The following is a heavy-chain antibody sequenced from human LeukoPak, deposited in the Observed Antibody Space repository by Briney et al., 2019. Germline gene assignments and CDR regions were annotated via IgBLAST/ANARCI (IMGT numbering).Heavy chain of an antibody. D-gene: IGHD3-22*01. J-gene: IGHJ3*02. Sequence: GASVKVSCKASGYTFTGYYMHWVRQAPGQGLEWMGWINPNSGGTNYAQKFQGRVTMTRDTSISTAYMELSRLRSDDTAVYYCAREGHVGTMTAWLDAFDIWGQGTMVTVSS. CDR1: GYTFTGYY. CDR2: INPNSGGT. V-gene: IGHV1-2*02. CDR3: AREGHVGTMTAWLDAFDI.